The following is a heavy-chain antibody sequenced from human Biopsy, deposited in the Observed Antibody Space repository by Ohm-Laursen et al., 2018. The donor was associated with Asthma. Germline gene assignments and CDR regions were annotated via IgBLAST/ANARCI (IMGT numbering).Heavy chain of an antibody. Sequence: SLRLSCAASGFTFSNYWMSWVRQTPGKGLEWVANIKQDGSDKYYLDSVKGRFTVSRDNAKNSLFLQMNSLRVEDTAIYFCAKDKVGAANSYQYGMDVWGQGTTVTVSS. D-gene: IGHD1-26*01. CDR3: AKDKVGAANSYQYGMDV. CDR2: IKQDGSDK. J-gene: IGHJ6*02. V-gene: IGHV3-7*05. CDR1: GFTFSNYW.